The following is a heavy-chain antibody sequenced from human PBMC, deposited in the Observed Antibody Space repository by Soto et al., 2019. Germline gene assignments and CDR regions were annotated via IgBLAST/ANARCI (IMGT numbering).Heavy chain of an antibody. CDR2: IKSQAYGGKT. CDR3: AAVLQWPYHHHFDY. V-gene: IGHV3-15*01. Sequence: EVQLVESGGDLVKAGGSLRVSCSASGFTFSDAWMNWVRQAPGKGLEWVGRIKSQAYGGKTDFASPVEGRFTITRDDSGNTLYLQMNSLKTDDTAVYYCAAVLQWPYHHHFDYWGQGTLVAVSS. J-gene: IGHJ4*02. CDR1: GFTFSDAW. D-gene: IGHD6-19*01.